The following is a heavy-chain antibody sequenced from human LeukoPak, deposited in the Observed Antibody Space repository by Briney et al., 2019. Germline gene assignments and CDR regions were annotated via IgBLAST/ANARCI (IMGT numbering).Heavy chain of an antibody. D-gene: IGHD1-26*01. J-gene: IGHJ4*02. CDR3: ASSSGSYSVPLSFDY. Sequence: SETLSLTCTVSGGSISSYYWSWIRQPPGKGLEWIGYNYTSGSTNYNPSLKSRVTISVDTSKNQFSLKLSSVTAADTAVYYCASSSGSYSVPLSFDYWGQGTLVTVS. CDR2: NYTSGST. V-gene: IGHV4-4*09. CDR1: GGSISSYY.